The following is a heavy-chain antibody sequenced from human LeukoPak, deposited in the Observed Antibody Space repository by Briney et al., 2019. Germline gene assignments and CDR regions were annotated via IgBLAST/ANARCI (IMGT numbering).Heavy chain of an antibody. V-gene: IGHV1-18*01. Sequence: GASVKVSCKASGYTFTNYGISWMRQAPGQGLEWMGWITTYNGYTNYAQKFQGRVTMTTETSTSTAYMELRSLRSDDAAVYYCARLSGSYYIFDYWGQGTLVTVSS. CDR1: GYTFTNYG. D-gene: IGHD1-26*01. CDR2: ITTYNGYT. CDR3: ARLSGSYYIFDY. J-gene: IGHJ4*02.